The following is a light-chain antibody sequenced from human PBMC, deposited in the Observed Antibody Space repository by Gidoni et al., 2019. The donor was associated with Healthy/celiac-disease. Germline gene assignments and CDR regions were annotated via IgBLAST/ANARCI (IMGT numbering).Light chain of an antibody. J-gene: IGKJ4*01. CDR2: DAS. V-gene: IGKV3-11*01. Sequence: EIVLTQSPATLSFSPGESATLSCSASQRVSSYLAWYQQQPGQAPRLLIYDASNTATGIPARFSASGSGTDFTLAISSLEPEDFAVYYCQQRSNWPASLTFGGGTKVEIK. CDR3: QQRSNWPASLT. CDR1: QRVSSY.